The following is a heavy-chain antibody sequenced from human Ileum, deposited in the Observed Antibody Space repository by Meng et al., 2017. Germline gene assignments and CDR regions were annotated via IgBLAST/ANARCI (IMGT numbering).Heavy chain of an antibody. D-gene: IGHD6-19*01. CDR3: TRHMGYNSGWYYFDY. CDR2: IYYSGST. V-gene: IGHV4-59*08. J-gene: IGHJ4*02. CDR1: GGSISSYY. Sequence: QVQLQESGPGLVKPSETLSLTCTVSGGSISSYYWNWIRQPPGKGLEWIAYIYYSGSTKYNPSLRSRVTISVDTSKNQFSLKLSSVTAADTAVYYCTRHMGYNSGWYYFDYWGQGTLVTVSS.